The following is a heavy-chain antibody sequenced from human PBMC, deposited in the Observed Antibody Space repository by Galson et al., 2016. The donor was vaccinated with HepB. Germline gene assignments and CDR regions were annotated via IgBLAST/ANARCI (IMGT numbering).Heavy chain of an antibody. J-gene: IGHJ6*02. CDR3: AGSPIVAVADFDYYYAMDV. CDR1: GGSISSGGYY. D-gene: IGHD2-15*01. CDR2: IYHSGST. Sequence: TLSLTCNVSGGSISSGGYYWSWIRPHPGKGLEWIGYIYHSGSTYYNPSLKSRLTISVDTSRNQFSLKLKSVTAADTAVYFCAGSPIVAVADFDYYYAMDVGGQGTTVTVSS. V-gene: IGHV4-31*03.